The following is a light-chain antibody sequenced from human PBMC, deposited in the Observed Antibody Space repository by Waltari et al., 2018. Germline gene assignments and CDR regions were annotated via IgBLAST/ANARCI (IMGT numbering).Light chain of an antibody. V-gene: IGKV1-13*02. J-gene: IGKJ5*01. CDR1: QAISRS. CDR3: QHVYSYPSG. Sequence: AIQLTQSPSSLSASVGDRVTMTCRASQAISRSVAWFQQKPGKVPKLLIFEASDLEDGVPSRFSGSGGGTRFTLTISSLQPEDFATYYCQHVYSYPSGFGQGTRLEIK. CDR2: EAS.